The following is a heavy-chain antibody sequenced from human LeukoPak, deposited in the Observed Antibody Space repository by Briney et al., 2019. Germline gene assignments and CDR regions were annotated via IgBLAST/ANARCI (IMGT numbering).Heavy chain of an antibody. CDR3: VRNQGAGISYFDF. J-gene: IGHJ4*02. V-gene: IGHV3-33*01. CDR1: GFLFSSYG. Sequence: GKSLRLSCAASGFLFSSYGIHWARQAPGKGLEWAAAIWYDGGNKYYADFVRGRFTISRDNSKNTVYLQMNSLRVEDTAIYYCVRNQGAGISYFDFWGQGTQVTVSS. CDR2: IWYDGGNK. D-gene: IGHD1-14*01.